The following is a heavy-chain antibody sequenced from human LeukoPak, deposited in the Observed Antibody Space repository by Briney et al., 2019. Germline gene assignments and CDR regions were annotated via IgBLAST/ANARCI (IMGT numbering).Heavy chain of an antibody. CDR1: GFTFSSYE. V-gene: IGHV3-48*03. CDR2: ISSSGSTI. CDR3: ARYFVGATILHFDY. J-gene: IGHJ4*02. Sequence: GGSLRLSCAASGFTFSSYEMNWVRQAPGKGLEWVSYISSSGSTIYYADSVKGRFTISRDNAKNSLYLQMNSLRAEDTALYYCARYFVGATILHFDYWGQGTLVTVSS. D-gene: IGHD5-12*01.